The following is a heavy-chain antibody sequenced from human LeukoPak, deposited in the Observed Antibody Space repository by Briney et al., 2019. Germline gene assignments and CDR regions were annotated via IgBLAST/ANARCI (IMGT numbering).Heavy chain of an antibody. D-gene: IGHD6-6*01. J-gene: IGHJ5*02. Sequence: ASVKVSCNSSGYTFTGYYMHWVRQPPAQGLEWMGWINPNSGGTHYAQKFQGRVTMTRDTSINTAYMELSRLRSNDTAIYYCARGSSIVTSTIDWFDPWGQGDLVAVSS. CDR2: INPNSGGT. CDR3: ARGSSIVTSTIDWFDP. V-gene: IGHV1-2*02. CDR1: GYTFTGYY.